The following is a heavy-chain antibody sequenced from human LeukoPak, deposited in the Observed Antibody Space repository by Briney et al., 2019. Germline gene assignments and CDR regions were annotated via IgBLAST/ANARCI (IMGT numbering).Heavy chain of an antibody. CDR3: ARGRRDVFDI. J-gene: IGHJ3*02. Sequence: ASVKVSCKASGYTFTFYDIQWGRQACGQGLEWMGWMNPHSGNTGYAQKFLGRITLTRNTSTSMAYMELTSLKSEDTAVYYCARGRRDVFDIWGQGTTVTVS. CDR1: GYTFTFYD. CDR2: MNPHSGNT. V-gene: IGHV1-8*03.